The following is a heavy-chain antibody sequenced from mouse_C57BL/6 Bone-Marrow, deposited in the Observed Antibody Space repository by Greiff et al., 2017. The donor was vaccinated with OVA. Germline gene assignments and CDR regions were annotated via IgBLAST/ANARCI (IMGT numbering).Heavy chain of an antibody. CDR2: IHPNSGST. CDR3: ARFSWEYYYAMDY. J-gene: IGHJ4*01. V-gene: IGHV1-64*01. D-gene: IGHD4-1*01. Sequence: VQLQQSGAELVKPGASVKLSCKASGYTFTSYWMHWVKQRPGQGLEWIGMIHPNSGSTNYNEKFKSKATLTVDKSSSTAYMQLSSLTSEDSAVYYCARFSWEYYYAMDYWGQGTSVTVSS. CDR1: GYTFTSYW.